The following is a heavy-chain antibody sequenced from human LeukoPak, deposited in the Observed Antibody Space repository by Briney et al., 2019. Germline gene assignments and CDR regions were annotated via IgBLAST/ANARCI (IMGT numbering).Heavy chain of an antibody. D-gene: IGHD1-26*01. V-gene: IGHV4-31*03. CDR1: GGSISSGGYY. CDR3: ASASGTYYRRAFDI. CDR2: VHHSGST. J-gene: IGHJ3*02. Sequence: SQTLSLTCTVSGGSISSGGYYWSWIRQHPGKGLEWIGYVHHSGSTYYNPSLLSRVTISVDTSKNQFSLNVNSVTAADTAVYYCASASGTYYRRAFDIWGLGTMVTVSS.